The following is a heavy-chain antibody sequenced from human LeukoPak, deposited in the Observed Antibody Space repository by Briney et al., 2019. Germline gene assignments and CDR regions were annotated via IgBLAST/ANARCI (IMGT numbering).Heavy chain of an antibody. J-gene: IGHJ4*02. CDR2: INPNSGGT. D-gene: IGHD5-18*01. Sequence: ASVKVSCKASGGTFSSYAISWVRQAPGQGLEWMGWINPNSGGTNYAQKFQGRVTMTRDTSISTAYMELSRLRSDDTAVYYCARDYNTAMVKWGQGTLVTVSS. CDR3: ARDYNTAMVK. CDR1: GGTFSSYA. V-gene: IGHV1-2*02.